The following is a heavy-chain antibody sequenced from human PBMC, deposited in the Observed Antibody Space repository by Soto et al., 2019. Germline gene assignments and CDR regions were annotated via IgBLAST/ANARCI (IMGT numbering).Heavy chain of an antibody. CDR2: INSDGSST. CDR1: GFTFSSYW. Sequence: GGSLRLSCAASGFTFSSYWMHWVRQAPGKGLVWVSRINSDGSSTSYADSVKGRFTISRDNAKNTLYLQMNSLRAEDTAVYYCARADYYGSGAFDIWGQGTMVTVSS. CDR3: ARADYYGSGAFDI. D-gene: IGHD3-10*01. J-gene: IGHJ3*02. V-gene: IGHV3-74*01.